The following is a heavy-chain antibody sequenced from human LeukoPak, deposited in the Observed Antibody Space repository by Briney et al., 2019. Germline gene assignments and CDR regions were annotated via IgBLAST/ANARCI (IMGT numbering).Heavy chain of an antibody. D-gene: IGHD3-3*01. V-gene: IGHV4-34*01. J-gene: IGHJ6*02. CDR2: INHSGST. CDR3: ARRVDFWSGYSPEIYGMDV. Sequence: PSETLSLTCAVYGGSFSGYYWSWIRQPPGKGLVWVGEINHSGSTNYNPSLKSRVTISVDTSKNQFSLKLSSVTAADTAVYYCARRVDFWSGYSPEIYGMDVWGQGTTVTVSS. CDR1: GGSFSGYY.